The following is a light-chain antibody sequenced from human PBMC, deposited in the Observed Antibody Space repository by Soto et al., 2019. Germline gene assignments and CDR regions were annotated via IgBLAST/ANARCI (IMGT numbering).Light chain of an antibody. Sequence: DIQMTQSPSSLSASVGDRVTITCRASQSISTYLSWYQQKPGKAPKLLIYDASRLQSGVPSRFTGSGAGTEFTLTISSLQPEDFATYYCQQLNSYPRTFGQGTKVEIK. CDR2: DAS. CDR3: QQLNSYPRT. CDR1: QSISTY. J-gene: IGKJ1*01. V-gene: IGKV1-17*01.